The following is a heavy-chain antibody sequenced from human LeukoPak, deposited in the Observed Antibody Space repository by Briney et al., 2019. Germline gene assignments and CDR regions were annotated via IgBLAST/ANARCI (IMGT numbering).Heavy chain of an antibody. CDR1: GFTFSSYG. CDR2: ISGSGGST. V-gene: IGHV3-23*01. D-gene: IGHD3-22*01. Sequence: PGGSLRLSCAASGFTFSSYGMSWVRQAPGKGLEWVSAISGSGGSTYYADSVKGRFTISRDNAKNSLYLQMNSLRAEDTAVYYCARDQYYYDSSGSNDAFDIWGQGTMVTVSS. J-gene: IGHJ3*02. CDR3: ARDQYYYDSSGSNDAFDI.